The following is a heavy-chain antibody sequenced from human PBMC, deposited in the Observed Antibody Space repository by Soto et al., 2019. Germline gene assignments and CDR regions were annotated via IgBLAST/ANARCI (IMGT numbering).Heavy chain of an antibody. V-gene: IGHV4-59*08. CDR3: ARHYTQDFREIAAADPYYFDS. CDR1: GGSISSYY. Sequence: PSETLSLTCTVSGGSISSYYWSWIRQPPGKGLEWIGYIYYSGSTNYNPSLKSRVTISVDTSKNQFSLKLSSVTAADTAVYYCARHYTQDFREIAAADPYYFDSWGQGTLVT. J-gene: IGHJ4*02. CDR2: IYYSGST. D-gene: IGHD6-13*01.